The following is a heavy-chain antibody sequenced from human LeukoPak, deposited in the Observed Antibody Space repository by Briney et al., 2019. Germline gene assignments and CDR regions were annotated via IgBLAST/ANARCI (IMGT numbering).Heavy chain of an antibody. CDR3: ASTVTTSSYYFDY. V-gene: IGHV1-18*01. D-gene: IGHD4-17*01. J-gene: IGHJ4*02. CDR1: GYTFTTYG. CDR2: ISGYARHT. Sequence: GASVKVSCKASGYTFTTYGVSWVRQAPGQGLEWMGWISGYARHTNYAQKLRGRVTMTTDTSTSTAYMDLRSLRSDDTALYYCASTVTTSSYYFDYWGQGTLVTVSS.